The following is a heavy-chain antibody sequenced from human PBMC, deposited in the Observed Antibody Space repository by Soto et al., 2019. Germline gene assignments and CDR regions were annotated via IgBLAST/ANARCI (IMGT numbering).Heavy chain of an antibody. Sequence: QVQLVQSGAEVKKPGASVKVSCKASGYTFSSYGISWVRQAPGQGLERMGWIIAYNGNTNYAQKLQGRVTMTTYTTTSTGYMELRILRSDDTAVYYCARDRGGSGTYQKDYWGQGTLVTVSS. CDR3: ARDRGGSGTYQKDY. CDR2: IIAYNGNT. D-gene: IGHD3-10*01. J-gene: IGHJ4*02. V-gene: IGHV1-18*01. CDR1: GYTFSSYG.